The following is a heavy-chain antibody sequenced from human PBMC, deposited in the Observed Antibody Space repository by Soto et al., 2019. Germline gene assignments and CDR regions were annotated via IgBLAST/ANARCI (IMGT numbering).Heavy chain of an antibody. CDR3: ARASVGPPGGGSWTMPFDI. CDR2: IYTGGST. CDR1: GGSISSYY. J-gene: IGHJ4*02. Sequence: QVQLQESGPGLVKPSETLSLTCTVSGGSISSYYWSWIRQPAGKGREWIGRIYTGGSTNYSPSLKSRVTMSVDTSKNHFSLRLTSVTAADTAVYYCARASVGPPGGGSWTMPFDIWGRGTLVTVSS. D-gene: IGHD2-15*01. V-gene: IGHV4-4*07.